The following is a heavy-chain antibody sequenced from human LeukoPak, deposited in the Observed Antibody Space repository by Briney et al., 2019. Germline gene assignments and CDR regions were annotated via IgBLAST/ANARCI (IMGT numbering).Heavy chain of an antibody. CDR1: GFTFSSYE. D-gene: IGHD2-2*01. V-gene: IGHV3-48*03. CDR3: GRGGYDMDV. Sequence: GGSLRLSCAASGFTFSSYEMNWVRQAPGKGLEWVSYISISGGTIYYADSVKGRFTISRDNSRNTLYLQMNSLRAEDTALYYCGRGGYDMDVWGQGTPVTVSS. CDR2: ISISGGTI. J-gene: IGHJ6*02.